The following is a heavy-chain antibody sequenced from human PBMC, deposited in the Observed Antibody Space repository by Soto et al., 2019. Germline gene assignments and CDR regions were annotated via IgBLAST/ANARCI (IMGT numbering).Heavy chain of an antibody. CDR2: IYSGGNT. J-gene: IGHJ3*02. D-gene: IGHD3-3*01. V-gene: IGHV3-66*01. CDR1: GFTFRKYA. Sequence: GGSLRLSCASSGFTFRKYAMNLVRQAPGKGLEWVSFIYSGGNTYYADSVKGRFTISRDNSKNMLYLQMNSLRVEDTAVYYCAREVRVRGFAFDIWGQGTMVTVSS. CDR3: AREVRVRGFAFDI.